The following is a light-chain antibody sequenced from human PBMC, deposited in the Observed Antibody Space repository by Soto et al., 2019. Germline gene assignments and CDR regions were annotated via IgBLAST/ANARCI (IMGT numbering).Light chain of an antibody. CDR3: SSYTSSSPYV. V-gene: IGLV2-14*01. CDR2: EVS. Sequence: QSALTQPASVSGSPGQSITISCTGTSSDVGGYNYVSWYQQHPGKAPKLLIYEVSNRPSGVSNRFSGSKSGNTASPTISGLQAEDEADYYCSSYTSSSPYVFGTGTKVTVL. J-gene: IGLJ1*01. CDR1: SSDVGGYNY.